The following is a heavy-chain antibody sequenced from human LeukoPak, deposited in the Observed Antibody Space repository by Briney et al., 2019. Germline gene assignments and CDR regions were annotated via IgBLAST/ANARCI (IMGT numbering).Heavy chain of an antibody. D-gene: IGHD3-10*01. CDR2: IYYSGST. V-gene: IGHV4-39*07. J-gene: IGHJ4*02. CDR3: ARLRRKGGSNYYGSGSYYYGGSEGSRYFDY. Sequence: SETLSLTCTVSGGSISSSSYYWGWIRQPPGKGLEWFGSIYYSGSTYYNPSLKSRVTISVDTSKNQFSLKLSSVTAADTAVYYCARLRRKGGSNYYGSGSYYYGGSEGSRYFDYWGQGTLVTVSS. CDR1: GGSISSSSYY.